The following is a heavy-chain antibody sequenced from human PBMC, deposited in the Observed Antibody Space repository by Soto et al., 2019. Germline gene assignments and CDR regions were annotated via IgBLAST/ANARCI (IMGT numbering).Heavy chain of an antibody. Sequence: QVQLVESGGTLVKTGGSLRLSCAASGFSFSDYFMSWIRQAPGKRLEWLSYISGSGNTIFYADSVKGRFTISRDNAKNSLYLQMNSLRADDTAVYYCARRSTIVTDFDYWGQGTLVAVSS. CDR3: ARRSTIVTDFDY. D-gene: IGHD3-10*01. J-gene: IGHJ4*02. CDR2: ISGSGNTI. V-gene: IGHV3-11*01. CDR1: GFSFSDYF.